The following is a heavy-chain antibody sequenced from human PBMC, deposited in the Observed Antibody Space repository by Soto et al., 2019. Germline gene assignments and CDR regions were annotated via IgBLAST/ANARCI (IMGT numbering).Heavy chain of an antibody. J-gene: IGHJ6*03. CDR3: ARVPSYGYFSYMDV. Sequence: ASVKVSCKASGYTFTNYAMPWVRQAPGQRLEWMGWINAGNGNTKYSQKFQGRVTITRDTSASTAYMELSSLRSEDTAVYYCARVPSYGYFSYMDVWGKGTTVTVSS. CDR2: INAGNGNT. V-gene: IGHV1-3*01. CDR1: GYTFTNYA. D-gene: IGHD5-18*01.